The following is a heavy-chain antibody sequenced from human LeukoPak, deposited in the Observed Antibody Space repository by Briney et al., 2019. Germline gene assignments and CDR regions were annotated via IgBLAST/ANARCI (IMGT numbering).Heavy chain of an antibody. V-gene: IGHV4-34*01. CDR2: INHSGST. CDR3: ARVKGVTIFGVASYYYYGMDV. CDR1: GGSISSYY. J-gene: IGHJ6*02. D-gene: IGHD3-3*01. Sequence: SETLSLTCTVSGGSISSYYWSWIRQPPGKGLEWIGEINHSGSTNYNPSLKSRVTISVDTSKNQFSLKLSSVTAADTAVYYCARVKGVTIFGVASYYYYGMDVWGQGTTVTVSS.